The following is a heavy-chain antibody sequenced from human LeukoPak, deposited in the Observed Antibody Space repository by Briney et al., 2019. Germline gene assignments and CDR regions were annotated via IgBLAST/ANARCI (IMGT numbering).Heavy chain of an antibody. CDR1: GFTFSSYA. Sequence: GSLRLSCAASGFTFSSYAMSWVRQAPGKGLELVSAISGSGGSTYYADSVKGRFTISRDNSKNTLYLQMNSLRAEDTAVYYCAKDLYYYDSSGYFGHWGQGTLVTVSS. V-gene: IGHV3-23*01. CDR3: AKDLYYYDSSGYFGH. J-gene: IGHJ4*02. D-gene: IGHD3-22*01. CDR2: ISGSGGST.